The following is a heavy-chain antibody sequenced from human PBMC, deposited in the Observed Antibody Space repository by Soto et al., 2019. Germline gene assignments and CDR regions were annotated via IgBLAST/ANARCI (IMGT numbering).Heavy chain of an antibody. CDR2: LSFDGITK. J-gene: IGHJ6*01. V-gene: IGHV3-30*18. CDR3: AKDGAWEFLPAYGMDV. CDR1: GFSFSSFG. Sequence: SLRLSCAASGFSFSSFGMHWVRQAPGKGLEWVAGLSFDGITKHYADSVKGRFTISRDNSKNTMYLQMNSLRPEDTSIYYCAKDGAWEFLPAYGMDVWGPGTTVTVSS. D-gene: IGHD1-26*01.